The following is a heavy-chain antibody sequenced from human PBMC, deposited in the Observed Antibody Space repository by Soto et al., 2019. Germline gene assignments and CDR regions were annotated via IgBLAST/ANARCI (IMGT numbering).Heavy chain of an antibody. D-gene: IGHD5-12*01. Sequence: GGSLRLSCAASGFTFSGSAMHWVRQASGKGLEWVGRIRSKANSYATAYAASVEGRFTISRDDSKNTAYLEMNSLKTEDTAVYYCTTDTFLHLKEWGLRRYYYYYGMDVWGQGTTVTVSS. CDR1: GFTFSGSA. CDR2: IRSKANSYAT. CDR3: TTDTFLHLKEWGLRRYYYYYGMDV. J-gene: IGHJ6*02. V-gene: IGHV3-73*01.